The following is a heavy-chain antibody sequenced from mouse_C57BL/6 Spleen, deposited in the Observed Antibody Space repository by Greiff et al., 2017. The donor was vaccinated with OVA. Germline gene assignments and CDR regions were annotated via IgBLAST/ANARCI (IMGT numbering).Heavy chain of an antibody. D-gene: IGHD1-1*01. CDR1: GYTFTSYW. CDR3: ARDDSSYDFDY. Sequence: QVHVKQSGAELAKPGASVKLSCKASGYTFTSYWMHWVKQRPGQGLEWIGYINPSSGYTKYNQKFKDKATLTADKSSSTAYMQLSSLTYEDSAVYYCARDDSSYDFDYWGQGTTLTVSS. J-gene: IGHJ2*01. CDR2: INPSSGYT. V-gene: IGHV1-7*01.